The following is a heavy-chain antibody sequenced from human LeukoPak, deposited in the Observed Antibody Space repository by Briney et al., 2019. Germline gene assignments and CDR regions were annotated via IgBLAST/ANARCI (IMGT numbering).Heavy chain of an antibody. D-gene: IGHD5-12*01. CDR2: INPNSGGT. Sequence: ASVKVSCKASGYTFTGYYMHWVRQAPGQGLEWMGWINPNSGGTNYAQKFQGRVTMTRDTFISTAYMELSRLRSDDTAVYYCARVRGYSGYDSGYWGQGTLVTVSS. CDR1: GYTFTGYY. CDR3: ARVRGYSGYDSGY. J-gene: IGHJ4*02. V-gene: IGHV1-2*02.